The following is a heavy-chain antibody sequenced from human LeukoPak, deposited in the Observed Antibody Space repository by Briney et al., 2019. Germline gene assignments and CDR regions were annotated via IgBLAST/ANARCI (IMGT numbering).Heavy chain of an antibody. CDR2: ISAYNGNT. V-gene: IGHV1-18*01. Sequence: ASVTLSCKASGYTFTSYGISWVRQAPGQGLEWMGWISAYNGNTNYAQKLQGRVTMTTDTSTSTAYMELRSLRSGDTAVYYCARDLSPHAEYYDILTGYPPGYWGQGTLVTVSS. CDR3: ARDLSPHAEYYDILTGYPPGY. CDR1: GYTFTSYG. J-gene: IGHJ4*02. D-gene: IGHD3-9*01.